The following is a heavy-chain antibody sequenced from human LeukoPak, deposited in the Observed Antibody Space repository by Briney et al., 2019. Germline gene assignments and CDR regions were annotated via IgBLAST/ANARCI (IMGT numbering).Heavy chain of an antibody. J-gene: IGHJ4*02. CDR3: ARLYRYYFDY. CDR1: GGSISSGDYY. V-gene: IGHV4-30-4*08. CDR2: IYYSGST. Sequence: SETLSLTCTVSGGSISSGDYYWSWIRQPPGKGLEWIGYIYYSGSTYYNPSLKSRITISVDTSKNQFSLKLNSVTAADTAVYYCARLYRYYFDYWGQGTLVTVSS.